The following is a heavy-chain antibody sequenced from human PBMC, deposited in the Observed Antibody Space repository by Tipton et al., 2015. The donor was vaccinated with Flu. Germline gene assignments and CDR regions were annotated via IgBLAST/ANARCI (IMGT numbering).Heavy chain of an antibody. J-gene: IGHJ5*02. CDR1: GFNFNTDE. CDR2: VDNSGSAI. V-gene: IGHV3-48*03. CDR3: ARGWFDA. Sequence: SLRLSCVASGFNFNTDEMNWVRQAPGKGLEWLSYVDNSGSAIWYADSVKGRFTISRDNAKNSLYLQMNSLRVEDTALYYCARGWFDAWGQGTLVTVSS.